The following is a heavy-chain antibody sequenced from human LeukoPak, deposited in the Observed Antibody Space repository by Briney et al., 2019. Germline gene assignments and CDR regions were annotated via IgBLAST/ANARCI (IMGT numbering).Heavy chain of an antibody. J-gene: IGHJ6*03. D-gene: IGHD2-8*01. CDR2: IIPIFGTA. Sequence: GASVKVSCKASGGTFSSYAISWVRQAPGQGREWMGGIIPIFGTANYAQKFQGRVTITTDESTSTAYMELSSLRSEDTAVYYCARALAGPVSAHYYYYYMDVWGKGTTVTVSS. CDR1: GGTFSSYA. V-gene: IGHV1-69*05. CDR3: ARALAGPVSAHYYYYYMDV.